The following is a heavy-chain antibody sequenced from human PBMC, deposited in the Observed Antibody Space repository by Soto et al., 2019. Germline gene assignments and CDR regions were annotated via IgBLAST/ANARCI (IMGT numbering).Heavy chain of an antibody. D-gene: IGHD6-25*01. CDR1: GFIFNTYG. Sequence: PGGSLRLSCAASGFIFNTYGMHWVRQAPGKGLEWVAVIWPDGSNRYYADSVSGQFSISRDNSKNTLFLKMSSLSAEDTAVYYCARAAWYYYGMDVWGQGTTVTVSS. V-gene: IGHV3-33*01. CDR3: ARAAWYYYGMDV. CDR2: IWPDGSNR. J-gene: IGHJ6*02.